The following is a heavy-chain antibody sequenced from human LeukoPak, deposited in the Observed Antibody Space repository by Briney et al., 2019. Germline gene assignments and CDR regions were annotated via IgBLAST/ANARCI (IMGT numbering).Heavy chain of an antibody. CDR3: STDPRLLIY. J-gene: IGHJ4*01. D-gene: IGHD2-8*01. V-gene: IGHV3-21*04. Sequence: PGGSLRLSCAASGFTFSSYSMNWVRQAPGKGLEWVSSISTSSSYIYYADSVKGRFTISRDNAKNSLYLQMNSLRPDDTALYYCSTDPRLLIYWGHGTLVTVSS. CDR1: GFTFSSYS. CDR2: ISTSSSYI.